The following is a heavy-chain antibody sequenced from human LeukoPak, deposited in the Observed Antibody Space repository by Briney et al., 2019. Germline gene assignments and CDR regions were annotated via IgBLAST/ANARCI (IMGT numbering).Heavy chain of an antibody. Sequence: GGSLRLSCAASGFTFTSYAMTWVRQAPGKGLEWVSTISASGGGTYYADSVKGRFTISRDNSKNTLYLQMNSLRAEDTAVYYCARDLFRGYYYYYGMDVWGQGTTVTVSS. J-gene: IGHJ6*02. D-gene: IGHD5-12*01. CDR3: ARDLFRGYYYYYGMDV. V-gene: IGHV3-23*01. CDR1: GFTFTSYA. CDR2: ISASGGGT.